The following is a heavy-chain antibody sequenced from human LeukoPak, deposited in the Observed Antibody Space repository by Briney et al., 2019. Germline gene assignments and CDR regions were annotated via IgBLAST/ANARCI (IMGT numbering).Heavy chain of an antibody. D-gene: IGHD3-16*01. CDR1: GYTFTSYD. J-gene: IGHJ4*02. CDR2: MNPNSGNT. CDR3: ARGEWGSGSSPFDY. Sequence: ASVMVSCKASGYTFTSYDINWVRQATGQGLEWMGWMNPNSGNTGYAQKFQGRVTMTRNTSISTAYMELSSLRSEDTAVYYCARGEWGSGSSPFDYWGQGTLVTVSS. V-gene: IGHV1-8*01.